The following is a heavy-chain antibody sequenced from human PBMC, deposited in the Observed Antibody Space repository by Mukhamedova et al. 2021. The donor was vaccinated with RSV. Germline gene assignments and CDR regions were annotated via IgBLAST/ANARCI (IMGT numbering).Heavy chain of an antibody. D-gene: IGHD5-18*01. J-gene: IGHJ4*02. Sequence: QKFQGRVTITRDTSASTAYMELSSLRSEDTAVYYCARSVVTAMVGDYWGQGTLVTVSS. CDR3: ARSVVTAMVGDY. V-gene: IGHV1-3*01.